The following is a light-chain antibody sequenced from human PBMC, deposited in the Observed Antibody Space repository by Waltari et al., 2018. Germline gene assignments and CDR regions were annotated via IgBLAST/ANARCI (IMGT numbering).Light chain of an antibody. CDR1: QSVSIY. J-gene: IGKJ4*01. V-gene: IGKV3-11*01. CDR2: DAS. CDR3: QQRSIWPPLT. Sequence: EVVLTQSPATLSLSPGEIATPSCRASQSVSIYLAWYQQKPGQAPRLLIYDASNRATGIPARFSGSGSGTDFTLTINSLEPEDFAVYYCQQRSIWPPLTFGGGTKVEIK.